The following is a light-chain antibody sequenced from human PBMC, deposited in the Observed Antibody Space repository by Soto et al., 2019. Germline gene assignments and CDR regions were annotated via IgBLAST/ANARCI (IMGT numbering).Light chain of an antibody. Sequence: QSVLTQPPSASVTPGQSVTISCSGSISNIGSDYVYWYQQLPGTAPKLLIYRNNQRPSGVPDRFSGSKSGTSASLAISGLRSEDEADYYCAAWDDSLSGYQIFGGGTKLTV. J-gene: IGLJ2*01. V-gene: IGLV1-47*01. CDR2: RNN. CDR3: AAWDDSLSGYQI. CDR1: ISNIGSDY.